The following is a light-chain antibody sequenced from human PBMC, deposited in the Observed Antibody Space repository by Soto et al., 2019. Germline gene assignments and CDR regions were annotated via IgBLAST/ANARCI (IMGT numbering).Light chain of an antibody. CDR1: SSDVGSYNL. CDR2: EGS. J-gene: IGLJ2*01. CDR3: CSYAGSDPV. V-gene: IGLV2-23*01. Sequence: QSALTQPASVSGSPGQSITISCTGTSSDVGSYNLVSWYQQHPGKAPKLMIYEGSKRPSGVSNRFSGSKTGNTASLTISGLQAEDEADYYCCSYAGSDPVFGSGTKLIVL.